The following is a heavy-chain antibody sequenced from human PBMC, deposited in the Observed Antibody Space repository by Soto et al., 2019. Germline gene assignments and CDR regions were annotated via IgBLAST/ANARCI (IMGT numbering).Heavy chain of an antibody. V-gene: IGHV1-2*04. J-gene: IGHJ4*02. CDR1: GYTFTGYY. CDR3: ARERGYCISTSCYSGIFDY. Sequence: ASVKVSCKASGYTFTGYYMHWVRQAPGQGLEWMGWINPNSGGTNYAQKFQGWVTMTRDTSISTAYMELSRLRSDDTAVYYCARERGYCISTSCYSGIFDYWGQGTLVTVSS. D-gene: IGHD2-2*02. CDR2: INPNSGGT.